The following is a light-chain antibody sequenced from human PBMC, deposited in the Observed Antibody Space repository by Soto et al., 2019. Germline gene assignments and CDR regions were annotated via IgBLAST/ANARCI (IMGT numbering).Light chain of an antibody. CDR3: QEYNSLWT. CDR2: AAS. J-gene: IGKJ1*01. CDR1: QGITNY. Sequence: DIQMTQSPSSLSASVGDRVTITCRASQGITNYLAWYQQKPGKVPKLLIYAASTLQSGVPSRFSGTGSGTDFTLTISSLQPEDVATYYCQEYNSLWTFGQGTKVEIK. V-gene: IGKV1-27*01.